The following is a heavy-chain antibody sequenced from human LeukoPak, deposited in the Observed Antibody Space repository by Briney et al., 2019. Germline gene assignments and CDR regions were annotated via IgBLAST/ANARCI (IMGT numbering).Heavy chain of an antibody. J-gene: IGHJ4*02. V-gene: IGHV4-34*01. CDR1: GGSFSDYY. CDR2: INHSGNT. D-gene: IGHD3-10*01. CDR3: ARRRWFGEIDY. Sequence: SETLSLTCAVYGGSFSDYYWSWIRQPPGKGLEWIGEINHSGNTNYNPSLKSRVTISVDTSKNQFSLRMRSVTAADTAVYYCARRRWFGEIDYWGQGTLVTVSS.